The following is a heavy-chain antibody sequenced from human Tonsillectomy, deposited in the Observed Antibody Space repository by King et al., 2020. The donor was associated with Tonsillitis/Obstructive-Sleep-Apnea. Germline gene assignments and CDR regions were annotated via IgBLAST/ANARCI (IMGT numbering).Heavy chain of an antibody. CDR3: ARSIVVPAAMEPDDAFDI. J-gene: IGHJ3*02. CDR2: IYPADSDT. V-gene: IGHV5-51*01. D-gene: IGHD2-2*01. Sequence: QLVQSGAEVKKPGEALKISCKGSGYSFTSYWIGWVRQMPGKGLGGMGIIYPADSDTRYSPSFQGQVTISADKSISTAFLQWSSLKASDTAMYYCARSIVVPAAMEPDDAFDIWGQGTMVTVSS. CDR1: GYSFTSYW.